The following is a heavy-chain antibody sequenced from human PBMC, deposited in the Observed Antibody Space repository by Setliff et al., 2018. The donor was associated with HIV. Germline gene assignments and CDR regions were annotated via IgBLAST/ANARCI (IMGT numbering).Heavy chain of an antibody. CDR3: AKRAVQDGTVTSSNWFES. D-gene: IGHD1-7*01. J-gene: IGHJ5*01. V-gene: IGHV4-59*04. CDR2: IYGGGST. Sequence: SETLSLTCAVSGDSIGTYSWHWIRQPPGKGLEWIGYIYGGGSTGYNPSLTSRVTMSADTPNNRFALKLSSVTAADTAVYYCAKRAVQDGTVTSSNWFESWGQGTLVTVSS. CDR1: GDSIGTYS.